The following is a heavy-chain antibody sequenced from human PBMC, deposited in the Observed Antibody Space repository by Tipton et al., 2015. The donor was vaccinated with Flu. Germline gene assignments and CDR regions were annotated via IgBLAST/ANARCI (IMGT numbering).Heavy chain of an antibody. CDR3: ASAFQIGWFDP. D-gene: IGHD2/OR15-2a*01. J-gene: IGHJ5*02. CDR1: GFTFSSYA. V-gene: IGHV3-30*01. Sequence: LRLSCAASGFTFSSYAMHWVRQAPGKGLEWVAVISYDGSNKYYADSVKGRFTISRDNSKNTLYLQMNSLRAEDTAGYYCASAFQIGWFDPWGQGTLVTVSS. CDR2: ISYDGSNK.